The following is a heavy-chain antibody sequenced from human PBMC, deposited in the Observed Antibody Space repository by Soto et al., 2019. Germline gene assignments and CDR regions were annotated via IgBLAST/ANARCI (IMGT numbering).Heavy chain of an antibody. CDR2: IYHSGRT. CDR3: ARVRDSEHWHGLIDY. J-gene: IGHJ4*02. V-gene: IGHV4-30-2*01. Sequence: PSETLSLTCTVSGGSISSGAYSWRWIRQPPGKGLEWIGYIYHSGRTYYIPSLRSRVTISMDRTKNQFSLHLNSVTAGDTAVYFCARVRDSEHWHGLIDYWGQGTLVTVSS. D-gene: IGHD3-16*01. CDR1: GGSISSGAYS.